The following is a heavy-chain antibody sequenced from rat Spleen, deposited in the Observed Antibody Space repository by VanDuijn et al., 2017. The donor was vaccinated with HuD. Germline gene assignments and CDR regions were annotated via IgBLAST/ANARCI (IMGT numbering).Heavy chain of an antibody. J-gene: IGHJ4*01. D-gene: IGHD1-8*01. CDR2: ISYDGSST. Sequence: EVQLVESGGGLVQPGRSMKLSCAASGFTFSNYDMAWVRQAPKKGLEWVATISYDGSSTNYRDSVKGRFTISRDNAKSTLYLQMNSLRSEDTATYYCARPHSSHYVMDAWGQGASVTVSS. V-gene: IGHV5-22*01. CDR3: ARPHSSHYVMDA. CDR1: GFTFSNYD.